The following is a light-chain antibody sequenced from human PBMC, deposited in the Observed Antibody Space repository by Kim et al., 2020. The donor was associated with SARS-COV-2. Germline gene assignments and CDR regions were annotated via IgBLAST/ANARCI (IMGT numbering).Light chain of an antibody. J-gene: IGLJ3*02. CDR3: CSYAGSYTWV. CDR1: SSDVGGYNY. V-gene: IGLV2-11*01. Sequence: GPSVTISSTGTSSDVGGYNYVSWYQQHPGKAPKLMIYDVSKRPSGVPDRFSGSKSGNTASLTISGLQAEDEADYYCCSYAGSYTWVFGGGTQLTVL. CDR2: DVS.